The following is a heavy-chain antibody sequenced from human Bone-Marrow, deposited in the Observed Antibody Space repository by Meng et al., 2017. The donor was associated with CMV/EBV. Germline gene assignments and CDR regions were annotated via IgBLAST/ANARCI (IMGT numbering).Heavy chain of an antibody. CDR3: AGKTDQLLYYYYGMDV. Sequence: GESLKISCAASGFNVSRNYMSWVRQAPGKGLEGVSVIYSGGSTYYADSVKGRFTISRDNSKNTLYLQMNSLRAEDTAVYYCAGKTDQLLYYYYGMDVWGQGTTVTVSS. CDR1: GFNVSRNY. J-gene: IGHJ6*02. V-gene: IGHV3-53*01. D-gene: IGHD2-2*01. CDR2: IYSGGST.